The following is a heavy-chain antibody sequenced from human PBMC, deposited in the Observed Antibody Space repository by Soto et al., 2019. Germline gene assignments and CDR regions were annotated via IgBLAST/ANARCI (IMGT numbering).Heavy chain of an antibody. V-gene: IGHV3-7*01. CDR2: INQDGSEK. J-gene: IGHJ4*02. D-gene: IGHD2-15*01. CDR3: AREIRRASWPYSYYTDY. Sequence: EVQLVESGGGLVQPGGSLRLSCAASGFTFSSYWMTWVRQAPGKGLEWVANINQDGSEKYYVDSVKGRFTMSRDNARNSLYLEMNSLRAEDTAVYFCAREIRRASWPYSYYTDYSGQGTLVTVSS. CDR1: GFTFSSYW.